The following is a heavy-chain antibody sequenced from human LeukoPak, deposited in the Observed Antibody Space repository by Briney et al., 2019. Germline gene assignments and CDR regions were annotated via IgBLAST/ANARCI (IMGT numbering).Heavy chain of an antibody. CDR1: GFTFSDYY. Sequence: GGSLRLSCAASGFTFSDYYMNWIRQAPGKGLERVSYISSSGSTIYYADSVKGRSTISRDNAKNSLYLQMNSLRAEDTAVYYCARQYSYGSRAFDYWGQGTLVTVSS. D-gene: IGHD5-18*01. V-gene: IGHV3-11*01. CDR2: ISSSGSTI. J-gene: IGHJ4*02. CDR3: ARQYSYGSRAFDY.